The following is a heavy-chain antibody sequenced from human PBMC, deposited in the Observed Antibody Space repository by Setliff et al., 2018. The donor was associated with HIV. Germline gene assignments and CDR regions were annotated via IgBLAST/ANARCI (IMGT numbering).Heavy chain of an antibody. J-gene: IGHJ4*02. Sequence: PGGSLRLSCTASGFTFGDFAVTWVSQDPGKGLEWAGFIRSKAYGWTTDYAASGKGRFTISRDDSKSIGYLQMNSLKTEDTAVYYCTSSGANYYDRSVYPGYWGQGTLVTVSS. V-gene: IGHV3-49*04. CDR2: IRSKAYGWTT. D-gene: IGHD3-22*01. CDR3: TSSGANYYDRSVYPGY. CDR1: GFTFGDFA.